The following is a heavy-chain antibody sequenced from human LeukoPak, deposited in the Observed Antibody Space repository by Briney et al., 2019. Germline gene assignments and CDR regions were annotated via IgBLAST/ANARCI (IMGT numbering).Heavy chain of an antibody. V-gene: IGHV3-21*01. J-gene: IGHJ6*03. Sequence: PGGSLRLSCAASGFIFSTYSMNWVRQAPGKGLEWVSSISSSSSYIYYADSVKGRFTISRDNAKNSLYLQMNSLRAEDTAVYYCARVLAGSTLDYYYYMDVWGKGTTVTISS. CDR2: ISSSSSYI. D-gene: IGHD3-10*01. CDR3: ARVLAGSTLDYYYYMDV. CDR1: GFIFSTYS.